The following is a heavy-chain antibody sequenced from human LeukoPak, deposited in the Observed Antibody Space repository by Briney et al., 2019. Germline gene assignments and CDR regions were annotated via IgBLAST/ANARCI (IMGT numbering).Heavy chain of an antibody. D-gene: IGHD6-19*01. CDR1: GFTFSGSA. Sequence: GGSLRLSCAASGFTFSGSAMHWVRQASGKGLEWVGRIRSKANSYATAYAASVKGRFTISRDNAKNSLYLQMNSLRAEDTAVYYCARGLGYSSGMAYYWGQGTLVTVSS. CDR2: IRSKANSYAT. V-gene: IGHV3-73*01. CDR3: ARGLGYSSGMAYY. J-gene: IGHJ4*02.